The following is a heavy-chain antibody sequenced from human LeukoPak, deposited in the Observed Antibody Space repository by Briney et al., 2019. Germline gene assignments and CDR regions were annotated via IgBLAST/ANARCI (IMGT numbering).Heavy chain of an antibody. CDR3: ARLRTDYDSSGYYLYWFDP. CDR1: GGSISSYY. V-gene: IGHV4-4*07. Sequence: SETLSLTCTVSGGSISSYYWSWIRQPAGKGLEWIGRIYTSGSTNYNPSLKSRVTISLDMSENQFSLKLSSVTAADTAVYYCARLRTDYDSSGYYLYWFDPWGQGTLVTVSS. CDR2: IYTSGST. J-gene: IGHJ5*02. D-gene: IGHD3-22*01.